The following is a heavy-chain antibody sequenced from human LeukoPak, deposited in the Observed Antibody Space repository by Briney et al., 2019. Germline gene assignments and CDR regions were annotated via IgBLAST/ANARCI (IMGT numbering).Heavy chain of an antibody. Sequence: PGGSLRLSCAASGFTFSSYSMNWVRQAPGKGLEWVSAISGSGGTTYYADSVKGRFTISRDNSMNTLYLQMNSLRAEDTAVYYCARDGGGRYEVPLFDYWGQGTLVTVSS. CDR1: GFTFSSYS. CDR3: ARDGGGRYEVPLFDY. J-gene: IGHJ4*02. D-gene: IGHD3-9*01. CDR2: ISGSGGTT. V-gene: IGHV3-23*01.